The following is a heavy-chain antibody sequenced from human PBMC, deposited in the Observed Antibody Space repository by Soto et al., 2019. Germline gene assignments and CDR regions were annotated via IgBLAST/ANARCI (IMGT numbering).Heavy chain of an antibody. J-gene: IGHJ1*01. CDR3: ASPYCSGGSCYLTEYFQH. CDR1: GFSFSYYA. CDR2: IAYDASKK. Sequence: QVQLVESGGGVVQPGRSLRLSCAASGFSFSYYAMHWVRQAPGKGLEWVAVIAYDASKKYYADSVKGRLTSYRDNSKNTLYLQMNSLRDEDTAVYSCASPYCSGGSCYLTEYFQHWGQGTLVTVSS. V-gene: IGHV3-30*03. D-gene: IGHD2-15*01.